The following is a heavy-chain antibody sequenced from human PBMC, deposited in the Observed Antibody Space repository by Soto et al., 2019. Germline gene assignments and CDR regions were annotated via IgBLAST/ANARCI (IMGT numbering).Heavy chain of an antibody. V-gene: IGHV1-69*08. Sequence: QVQLVQSGAEVKKPGSSVKVSCKASGGTFSSYTISWVRQAPGQGLEWMGRIIPILGIANYAQEFQGRVTITADKSTSTAYMELSSLRSEDTAVYYCARDRPQYCSSTSCYRRFDPWGQGTLVTVSS. CDR2: IIPILGIA. CDR1: GGTFSSYT. CDR3: ARDRPQYCSSTSCYRRFDP. D-gene: IGHD2-2*01. J-gene: IGHJ5*02.